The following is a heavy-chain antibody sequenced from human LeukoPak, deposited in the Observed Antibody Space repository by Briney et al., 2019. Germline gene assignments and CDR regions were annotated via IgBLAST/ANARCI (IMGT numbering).Heavy chain of an antibody. V-gene: IGHV3-11*01. CDR1: GFTFSDYY. D-gene: IGHD3-22*01. CDR2: ISSSGSTI. Sequence: GGSLRLSCAASGFTFSDYYMSWIRQAPGKGLEWVSYISSSGSTIYYADSVKGRFTVSRDNTKNSLHLEMNSLRVEDMAVYYCTRDIPNAGSYSSDYFDPEAGFDYWGHGTLVTVSS. J-gene: IGHJ5*01. CDR3: TRDIPNAGSYSSDYFDPEAGFDY.